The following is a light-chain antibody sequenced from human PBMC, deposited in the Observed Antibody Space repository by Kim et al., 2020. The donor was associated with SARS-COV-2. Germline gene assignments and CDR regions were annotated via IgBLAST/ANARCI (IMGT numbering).Light chain of an antibody. CDR1: QSISSNY. Sequence: EIVLTQSPGTLSLSPGERVTLSCRASQSISSNYLAWYQQKSGQAPRLLIFGASHRATGIPDRFSGGGSGAYFTLTISRLEPEDFAVYYGSEYDSPVYSRGKGNKV. CDR3: SEYDSPVYS. V-gene: IGKV3-20*01. CDR2: GAS. J-gene: IGKJ2*03.